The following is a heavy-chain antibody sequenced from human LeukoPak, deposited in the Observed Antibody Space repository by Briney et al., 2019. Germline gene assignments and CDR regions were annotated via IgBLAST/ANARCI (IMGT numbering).Heavy chain of an antibody. J-gene: IGHJ4*02. Sequence: GGSLRLSCAASGFSFSRFYMSWVRQTPGKALEWISYIPTSGISVQYADSVRGRFTATRDDAMNSLHLQMDSLRVEDTAVYYCTRAEGLGPGAHFDQWGQGALVIVSS. V-gene: IGHV3-11*01. CDR3: TRAEGLGPGAHFDQ. CDR1: GFSFSRFY. CDR2: IPTSGISV.